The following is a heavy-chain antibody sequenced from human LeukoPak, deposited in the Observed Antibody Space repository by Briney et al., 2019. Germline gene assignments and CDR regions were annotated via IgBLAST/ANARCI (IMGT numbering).Heavy chain of an antibody. D-gene: IGHD5-18*01. CDR3: ATPPRGYSYGYDY. Sequence: GASVKVSCKASGYTFTGYYMHWVRQAPGQGLEWMGGFDPEDGETIYAQKFQGRVTMTEDTSTDTAYMELSSLRSEDTAVYYCATPPRGYSYGYDYWGQGTLVTVSS. J-gene: IGHJ4*02. CDR1: GYTFTGYY. V-gene: IGHV1-24*01. CDR2: FDPEDGET.